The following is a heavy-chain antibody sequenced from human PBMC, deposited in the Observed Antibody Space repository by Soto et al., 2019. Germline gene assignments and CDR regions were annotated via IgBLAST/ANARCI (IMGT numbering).Heavy chain of an antibody. CDR2: ISAYNGNT. D-gene: IGHD3-3*01. CDR1: GYTFTSYG. CDR3: ARSGRITIFGVVTTSYYYYGMDV. J-gene: IGHJ6*02. Sequence: ASVKVSCKASGYTFTSYGISWVRQAPGQGLEWMGWISAYNGNTNYAQKLQGRVTMTTDTSTSTAYMELRSLGSDDTAVYYCARSGRITIFGVVTTSYYYYGMDVWGQGTTVTVSS. V-gene: IGHV1-18*04.